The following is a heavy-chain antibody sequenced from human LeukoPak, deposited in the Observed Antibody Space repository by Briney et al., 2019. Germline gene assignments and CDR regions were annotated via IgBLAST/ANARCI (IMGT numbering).Heavy chain of an antibody. CDR2: INWSSGSI. V-gene: IGHV3-9*01. CDR3: AKDRRGFGFGGGNYFDY. D-gene: IGHD3-10*01. CDR1: GFTFSDTW. J-gene: IGHJ4*02. Sequence: PGGSLRLSCAASGFTFSDTWMHWVRQAPGKGLEWVSGINWSSGSIGYADSVKGRFTISRDNAKNSLYLQMNSLRTEDTALYYCAKDRRGFGFGGGNYFDYWGQGTLVTVSS.